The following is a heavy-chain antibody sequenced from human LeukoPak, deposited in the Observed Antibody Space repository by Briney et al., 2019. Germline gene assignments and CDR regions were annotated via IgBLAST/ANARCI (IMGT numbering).Heavy chain of an antibody. Sequence: GGSLRLSCAASGFTFSSYGMHWVRQAPGKGLEWVAFIRFDGSNKYYADSVKGRFTISRDNSQNTLYLQMKSLRAEDTAVYYCAKGGGYEAQYYYYYLDVWGKGTTVTISS. CDR3: AKGGGYEAQYYYYYLDV. D-gene: IGHD5-12*01. CDR1: GFTFSSYG. CDR2: IRFDGSNK. J-gene: IGHJ6*03. V-gene: IGHV3-30*02.